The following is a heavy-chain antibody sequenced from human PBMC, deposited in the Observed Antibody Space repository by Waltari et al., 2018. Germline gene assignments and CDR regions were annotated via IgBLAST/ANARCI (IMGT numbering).Heavy chain of an antibody. CDR3: ARIGETGWPFHSFDF. CDR2: VSAYNGNT. V-gene: IGHV1-18*01. CDR1: GYTFITSA. Sequence: QVHLVQSGDEVKPHGASVKVSFKAYGYTFITSAVTWIQQAPGQCLAWVGFVSAYNGNTDYAQRFKGRVTMTTDTSTSTVYMELWGLRSDDTAIYYCARIGETGWPFHSFDFWGQGTMVTVSS. J-gene: IGHJ3*01. D-gene: IGHD6-19*01.